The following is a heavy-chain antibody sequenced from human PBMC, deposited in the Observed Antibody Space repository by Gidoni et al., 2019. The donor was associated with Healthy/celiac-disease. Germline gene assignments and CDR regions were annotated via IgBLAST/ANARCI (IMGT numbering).Heavy chain of an antibody. CDR2: ISSSSSYI. CDR3: ARDPRATAMVEGGWFDP. V-gene: IGHV3-21*01. J-gene: IGHJ5*02. Sequence: EVQLVESGGGLVKPGGSLRLSCAASGFTFSSYSMNWVRQAPGKGLEWVSSISSSSSYIYYADSVKGRFTISRDNAKNSLYLQMNSLRAEDTAVYYCARDPRATAMVEGGWFDPWGQGTLVTVSS. D-gene: IGHD5-18*01. CDR1: GFTFSSYS.